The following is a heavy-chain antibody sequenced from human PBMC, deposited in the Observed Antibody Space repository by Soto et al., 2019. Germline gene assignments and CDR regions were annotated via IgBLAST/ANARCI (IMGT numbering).Heavy chain of an antibody. CDR2: ISYDGSNK. Sequence: GGSLRLSCAASGFTFSSYAMHWVRQAPGKGLEWVAVISYDGSNKYYADSVKGRFTISRDNSKNTLYLQMNSLRAEDTAVYYCAKDGPEYTWPTGAYYMDVWGKGTTVTVSS. CDR3: AKDGPEYTWPTGAYYMDV. D-gene: IGHD1-1*01. CDR1: GFTFSSYA. J-gene: IGHJ6*03. V-gene: IGHV3-30*04.